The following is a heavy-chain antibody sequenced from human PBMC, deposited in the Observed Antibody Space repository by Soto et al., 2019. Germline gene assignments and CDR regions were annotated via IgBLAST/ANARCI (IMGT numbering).Heavy chain of an antibody. Sequence: GGSLRLSCAASGFTFSSYAMHWVRQAPGKGLEWVAVISYDGSNKYYADSVKGRFTISRDNSKNTLYLQMNSLRAEDTAVYYCAKDFHRTAPQLTDDAFDIWGQGTMVTVSS. J-gene: IGHJ3*02. CDR2: ISYDGSNK. D-gene: IGHD1-1*01. CDR3: AKDFHRTAPQLTDDAFDI. CDR1: GFTFSSYA. V-gene: IGHV3-30-3*01.